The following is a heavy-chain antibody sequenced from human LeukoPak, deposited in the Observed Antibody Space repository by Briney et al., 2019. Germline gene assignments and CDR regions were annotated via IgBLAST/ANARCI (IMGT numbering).Heavy chain of an antibody. Sequence: PGGSLRLSCAASRFTFSSYWMSWVRQGPGKGLEWVANIKQDGSEKYYVDSVKGRFTISRDNAKNSLYLQMSGLRAEDTAVYYCATTLIREGSFTWGQGTLVTVSS. D-gene: IGHD3-10*01. CDR2: IKQDGSEK. J-gene: IGHJ5*02. CDR1: RFTFSSYW. CDR3: ATTLIREGSFT. V-gene: IGHV3-7*01.